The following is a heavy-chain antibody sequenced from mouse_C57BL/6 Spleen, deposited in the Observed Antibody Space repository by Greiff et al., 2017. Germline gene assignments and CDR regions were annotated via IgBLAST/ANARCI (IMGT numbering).Heavy chain of an antibody. D-gene: IGHD1-1*01. CDR1: GFNIKDDY. CDR2: IDPENGDT. V-gene: IGHV14-4*01. CDR3: TTRGYYYGSSYDYAMDD. Sequence: EVQLQESGAELVRPGASVKLSCTASGFNIKDDYMHWVKQRPEQGLEWIGWIDPENGDTEYASKFQGKATITADTSSNTAYLQLSSLTSEDTAVYYCTTRGYYYGSSYDYAMDDWGQGTSVTVSS. J-gene: IGHJ4*01.